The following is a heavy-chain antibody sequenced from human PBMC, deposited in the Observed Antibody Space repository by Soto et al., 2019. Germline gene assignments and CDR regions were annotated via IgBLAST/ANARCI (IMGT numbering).Heavy chain of an antibody. Sequence: QVHLVQSGAEVKKPGASVKVSCKTSGYDFINHAISWLRQAPGQGPEWMGGIRGYDGKTNYAQRLQGRVTMTRDTSTTTAYMELRSLRSDDTAIYYCARDLGGGSASFFDYWGQGTLVTVYS. CDR2: IRGYDGKT. CDR1: GYDFINHA. D-gene: IGHD3-16*01. CDR3: ARDLGGGSASFFDY. J-gene: IGHJ4*02. V-gene: IGHV1-18*01.